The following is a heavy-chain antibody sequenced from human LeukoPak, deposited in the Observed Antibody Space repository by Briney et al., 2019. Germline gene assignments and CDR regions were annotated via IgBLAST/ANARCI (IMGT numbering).Heavy chain of an antibody. J-gene: IGHJ4*02. D-gene: IGHD2-15*01. CDR3: ARGRSGRRVVVAAKSPFDY. V-gene: IGHV4-34*01. Sequence: SETLSLTCAVYGGSFSGYYWSWIRQPPGKGVEWIGEINHSGSTNYNPSLKSRVTMSVDTSKNQFSLKLSSVTAADTAVYYCARGRSGRRVVVAAKSPFDYWGQGTLVTVSS. CDR2: INHSGST. CDR1: GGSFSGYY.